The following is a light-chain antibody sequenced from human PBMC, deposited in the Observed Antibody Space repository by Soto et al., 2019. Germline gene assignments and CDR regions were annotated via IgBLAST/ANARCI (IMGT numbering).Light chain of an antibody. V-gene: IGLV1-44*01. CDR1: SSNIGSNA. Sequence: QSVLTQPPSASGTPGQRVTISCSGSSSNIGSNAVNWYQQLPGTAPKILIYSNNQRPSGVPDRFSGSKSGTSASLAISGLQSEDEADYCCAAWDDSLNGPVFGGGTQLTVL. J-gene: IGLJ3*02. CDR3: AAWDDSLNGPV. CDR2: SNN.